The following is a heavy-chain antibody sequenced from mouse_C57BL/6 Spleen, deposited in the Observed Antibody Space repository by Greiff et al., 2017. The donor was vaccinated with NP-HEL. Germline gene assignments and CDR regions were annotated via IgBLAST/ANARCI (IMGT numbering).Heavy chain of an antibody. J-gene: IGHJ3*01. V-gene: IGHV14-1*01. CDR3: TPLYDGYYSWFAY. D-gene: IGHD2-3*01. CDR2: IDPEDGDT. Sequence: VQLKQSGAELVRPGASVKLSCTASGFNIKDYYMHWVKQRPEQGLEWIGRIDPEDGDTEYAPKFQGKATMTADTSSNTAYLQLSSLTSEDTAVYYCTPLYDGYYSWFAYWGQGTLVTVSA. CDR1: GFNIKDYY.